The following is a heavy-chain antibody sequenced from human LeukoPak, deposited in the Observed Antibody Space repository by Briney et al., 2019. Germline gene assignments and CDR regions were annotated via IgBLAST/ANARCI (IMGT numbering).Heavy chain of an antibody. CDR2: IIPILGIA. CDR1: GGTFSSYA. Sequence: SVKVSCTASGGTFSSYAISWVRQAPGQGLEWMGRIIPILGIANYAQKFQGGVTITADESTSTAYMELSSLRSEDTAVYYCARVAVDTVNWFDPWGQGTLVTVSS. D-gene: IGHD5-18*01. V-gene: IGHV1-69*04. CDR3: ARVAVDTVNWFDP. J-gene: IGHJ5*02.